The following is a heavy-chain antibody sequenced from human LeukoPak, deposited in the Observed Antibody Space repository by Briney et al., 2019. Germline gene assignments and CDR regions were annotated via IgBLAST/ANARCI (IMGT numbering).Heavy chain of an antibody. V-gene: IGHV1-18*04. CDR2: ISAYNSNT. CDR1: GYTFTGHY. D-gene: IGHD3-22*01. Sequence: GASVKVSCKASGYTFTGHYIHWVRQAPGQGLEWIGWISAYNSNTNYAQKFQGRVSMTTDTSTSTAYLELRSLRSDDSAVYYCARDTVSSSGYFDFWGQGTLVTVSS. J-gene: IGHJ4*02. CDR3: ARDTVSSSGYFDF.